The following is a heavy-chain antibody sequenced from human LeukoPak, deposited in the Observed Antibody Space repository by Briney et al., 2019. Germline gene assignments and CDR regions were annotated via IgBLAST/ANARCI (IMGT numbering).Heavy chain of an antibody. Sequence: GGSLRLSCAASGFTFSSYAMHWVRQAPGKGLEWVAVISYDGSNKYYADSVKGRFTISRDNSKNTLYLQMNSLRAEDTAVYYCARDRGPVLTVFLFDYWGQGTLVTVSS. J-gene: IGHJ4*02. V-gene: IGHV3-30-3*01. CDR3: ARDRGPVLTVFLFDY. CDR1: GFTFSSYA. CDR2: ISYDGSNK. D-gene: IGHD2-21*01.